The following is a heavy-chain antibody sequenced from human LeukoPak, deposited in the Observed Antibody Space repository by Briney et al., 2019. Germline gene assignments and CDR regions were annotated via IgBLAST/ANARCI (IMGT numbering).Heavy chain of an antibody. CDR1: GGSISSYY. CDR3: ARGFDSSSHFAY. CDR2: IYYSGST. D-gene: IGHD6-6*01. J-gene: IGHJ4*02. V-gene: IGHV4-59*08. Sequence: SETLSLTCTVSGGSISSYYWSWIRQPPGKGLEWIGYIYYSGSTNYNPSLKSRVTISVDTSKNQLSLKLSSVTAADTAVYYCARGFDSSSHFAYWGQGTLVTVSS.